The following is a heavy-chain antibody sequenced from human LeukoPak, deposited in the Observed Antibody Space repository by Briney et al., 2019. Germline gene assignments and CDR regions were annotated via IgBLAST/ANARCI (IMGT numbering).Heavy chain of an antibody. CDR2: INHSGST. CDR1: GGSFSGYY. J-gene: IGHJ6*03. V-gene: IGHV4-34*01. Sequence: SETLSLTCAVYGGSFSGYYWSWIRQPPGKGLEWIGEINHSGSTNYNPSLKSRVTISVDTSKNQFSLKLSSVTAADTAVYYCARVRPMLGYYYYYMDVWGKGTTVTVSS. D-gene: IGHD2-2*01. CDR3: ARVRPMLGYYYYYMDV.